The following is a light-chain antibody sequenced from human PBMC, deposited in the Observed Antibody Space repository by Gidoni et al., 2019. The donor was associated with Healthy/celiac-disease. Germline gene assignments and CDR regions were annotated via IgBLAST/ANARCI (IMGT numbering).Light chain of an antibody. Sequence: AIRMTQSPSSFSASTGDRVTITCRASQGISSSLAWYQQKPGKAPKLLIYAASTLQSGVPSRFSGSGCGTDFTLTSSCLQSEDFATYYCQQYYSYPRTFGQGTKVEIK. V-gene: IGKV1-8*01. CDR2: AAS. J-gene: IGKJ1*01. CDR1: QGISSS. CDR3: QQYYSYPRT.